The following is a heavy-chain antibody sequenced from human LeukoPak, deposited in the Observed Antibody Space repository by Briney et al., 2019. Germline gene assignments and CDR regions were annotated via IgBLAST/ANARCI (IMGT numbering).Heavy chain of an antibody. Sequence: GSLRLSCAASGFTVSSNFMSWFRQAPGKGLEWVSVLYTGGSTHYADSVKGRFTISGDISKNTVYLQMNSLRAEDTAVYYCVRVAPPLAMITIVDYWGQGTLVTVSS. V-gene: IGHV3-53*01. J-gene: IGHJ4*02. CDR1: GFTVSSNF. D-gene: IGHD3-16*01. CDR3: VRVAPPLAMITIVDY. CDR2: LYTGGST.